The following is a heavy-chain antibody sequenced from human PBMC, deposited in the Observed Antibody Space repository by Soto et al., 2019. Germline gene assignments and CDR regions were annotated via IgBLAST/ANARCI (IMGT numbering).Heavy chain of an antibody. CDR1: GFTFSSYG. J-gene: IGHJ6*01. V-gene: IGHV3-30*18. CDR2: ISYDGSNK. D-gene: IGHD6-13*01. CDR3: AKDLAAAAYYYYYGMDV. Sequence: QVQLVESGGGVVQPGRSLRLSCAASGFTFSSYGMHWVRQAPGKGLEWVAVISYDGSNKYYADSVKGRFTISRDNSKNTLYLQMNSLRAEDTAVYYCAKDLAAAAYYYYYGMDVW.